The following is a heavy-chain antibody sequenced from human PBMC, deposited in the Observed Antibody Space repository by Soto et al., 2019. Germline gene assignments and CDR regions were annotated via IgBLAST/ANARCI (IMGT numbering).Heavy chain of an antibody. CDR1: GFTFSADG. CDR3: ATDCGVYDGSGGFSDYLDY. J-gene: IGHJ4*02. V-gene: IGHV3-30*03. Sequence: VQLVQSGGGVVQPGRSLRLSCVASGFTFSADGMHWVRQAPGKGLEWVSAISSDGNKKDYGDSVKGRFTISRDNSKNTLYLQMNSPRAEDTAIYYCATDCGVYDGSGGFSDYLDYWGQGTLVTVSS. CDR2: ISSDGNKK. D-gene: IGHD3-22*01.